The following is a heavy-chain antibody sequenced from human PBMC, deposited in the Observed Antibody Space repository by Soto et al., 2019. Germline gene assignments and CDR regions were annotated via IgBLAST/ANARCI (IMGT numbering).Heavy chain of an antibody. CDR3: ARGGVGGVYGMDV. CDR2: ISSSSSYT. J-gene: IGHJ6*02. CDR1: GFTFSDYY. Sequence: QVQLVESGGGLVKPGGSLRLSCAASGFTFSDYYMRWIRQAPGKGLEWVSYISSSSSYTNDADSVKGRFTISRDNAKNSLNLQMNSLRAEDTAVDYCARGGVGGVYGMDVWGQGTTVTVSS. D-gene: IGHD1-26*01. V-gene: IGHV3-11*05.